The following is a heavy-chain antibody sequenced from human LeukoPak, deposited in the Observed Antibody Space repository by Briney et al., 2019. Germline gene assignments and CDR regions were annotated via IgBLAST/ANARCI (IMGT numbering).Heavy chain of an antibody. D-gene: IGHD6-19*01. CDR2: IIPIFGTA. CDR1: GGTFSSYA. J-gene: IGHJ4*02. CDR3: AREWYSSGWSY. Sequence: ASVKVSCKASGGTFSSYAISWVRQAPGQGLEWMGGIIPIFGTANYAQKFQGRVTTTADKSTSTAYMELSRLRSDDTAVYYCAREWYSSGWSYWGQGTLVTVSS. V-gene: IGHV1-69*06.